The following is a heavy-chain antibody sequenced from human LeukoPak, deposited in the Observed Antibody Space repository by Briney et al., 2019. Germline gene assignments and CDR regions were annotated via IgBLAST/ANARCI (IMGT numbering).Heavy chain of an antibody. J-gene: IGHJ4*02. D-gene: IGHD6-6*01. CDR3: ARGGAARPIGDFDY. CDR2: INTNTGNP. Sequence: ASVKVSCKASGYTFTSYAMSWVRQAPGQGLEWMGWINTNTGNPTYAQGFTGRFVFSLDTSVSTAYLQISSLKAEDTAVYYCARGGAARPIGDFDYWGQGTLVTVSS. CDR1: GYTFTSYA. V-gene: IGHV7-4-1*02.